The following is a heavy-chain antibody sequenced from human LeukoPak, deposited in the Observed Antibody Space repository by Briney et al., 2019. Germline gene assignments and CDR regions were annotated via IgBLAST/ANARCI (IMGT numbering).Heavy chain of an antibody. D-gene: IGHD3/OR15-3a*01. J-gene: IGHJ4*02. V-gene: IGHV3-30*02. CDR3: AKDLRGTGYYAEPFDY. CDR2: IRYDGSNK. Sequence: GGSLRLSCAASGFTFSSYAMHWVRQAPGKGLEWVAFIRYDGSNKYYADSVKGRFTISRDNSKNTLYLQMNSLRAEDTAVYYCAKDLRGTGYYAEPFDYWGQGTLVTVSS. CDR1: GFTFSSYA.